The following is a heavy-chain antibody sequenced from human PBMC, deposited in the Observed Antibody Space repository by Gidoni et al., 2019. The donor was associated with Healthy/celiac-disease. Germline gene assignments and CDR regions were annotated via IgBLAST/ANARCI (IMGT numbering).Heavy chain of an antibody. D-gene: IGHD4-17*01. CDR2: IYHSGST. CDR1: GGSISSGNW. CDR3: ARVSVNYGNAFDI. V-gene: IGHV4-4*02. Sequence: QVKLQESGPGLVKPSGTLSLTGAVSGGSISSGNWWRWVRQPPGKGLDWMGEIYHSGSTNYNPSLTSRVTISVDKSKNQFSLKLSSVTAADTAVYYCARVSVNYGNAFDIWGQGTMVTVSS. J-gene: IGHJ3*02.